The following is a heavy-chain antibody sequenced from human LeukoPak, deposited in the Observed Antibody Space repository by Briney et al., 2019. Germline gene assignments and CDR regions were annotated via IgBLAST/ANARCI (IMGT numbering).Heavy chain of an antibody. V-gene: IGHV3-21*01. J-gene: IGHJ5*01. CDR1: GFTFSSYT. D-gene: IGHD6-19*01. Sequence: GRCLRLSCVASGFTFSSYTMSWVRQAPGKGLEWVSCISSSSSYMYYGDTLKGRFTISRDNAKNSLYLQMDNLRADDTAMYYCARALTPASGWLGSWGQGTLVTVSS. CDR2: ISSSSSYM. CDR3: ARALTPASGWLGS.